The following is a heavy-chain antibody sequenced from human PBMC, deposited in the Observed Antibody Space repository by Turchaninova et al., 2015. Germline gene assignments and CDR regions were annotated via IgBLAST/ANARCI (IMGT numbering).Heavy chain of an antibody. J-gene: IGHJ3*02. V-gene: IGHV4-59*01. CDR3: ARGREALDI. Sequence: QVQLHESGPGLVKPSETMSPTCTVSGDSIKSNYGSWSRQAPGKGLEWIWYVYYSGSTRYNPSLKSRVTISVETSNNQFALKVNSVIAADTAVYSCARGREALDIWGQGTLVTVS. CDR2: VYYSGST. CDR1: GDSIKSNY.